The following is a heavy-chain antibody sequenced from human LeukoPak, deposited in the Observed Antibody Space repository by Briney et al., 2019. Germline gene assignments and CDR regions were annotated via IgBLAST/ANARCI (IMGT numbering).Heavy chain of an antibody. CDR2: ISSSSATI. CDR1: GFTFSSYE. D-gene: IGHD5-12*01. V-gene: IGHV3-48*03. Sequence: GGSLRLSCAASGFTFSSYEMNWVRQAPGKGLEWVSYISSSSATISYADSVKGRFTISRDNAKNSLYLQMNSLRAEDTAVYYCARDPSSYSDYDRGIDYWGQGTLVTVSS. CDR3: ARDPSSYSDYDRGIDY. J-gene: IGHJ4*02.